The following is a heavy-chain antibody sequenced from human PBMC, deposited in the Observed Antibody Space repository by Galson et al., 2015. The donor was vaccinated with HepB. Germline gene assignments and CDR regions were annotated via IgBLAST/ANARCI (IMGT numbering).Heavy chain of an antibody. V-gene: IGHV3-23*01. CDR1: GFTFSSYS. CDR2: ISGGGINT. J-gene: IGHJ5*02. Sequence: SLRLSCAASGFTFSSYSMSWVRQAPGKGLEWVSAISGGGINTYYADSGKGRFSISRDNSKNTLYLQMNSLRVEDTAVYYCARYWSGYYRANLWGQGTLVTVSS. D-gene: IGHD3-3*01. CDR3: ARYWSGYYRANL.